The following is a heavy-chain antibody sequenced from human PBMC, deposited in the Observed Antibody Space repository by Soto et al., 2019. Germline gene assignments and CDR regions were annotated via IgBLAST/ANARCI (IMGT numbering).Heavy chain of an antibody. J-gene: IGHJ4*02. Sequence: SQTLSLTCTVSGASISSGGYYWSWIRQHPGKGLEWIGYIYYSGSTYYNPSLKSRVTISVDTSKNQFSLKLSSVTAADTAVYYCERVYRGAMARGVAFFYYFDYWGQGTLVTVSS. CDR2: IYYSGST. D-gene: IGHD3-10*01. CDR1: GASISSGGYY. V-gene: IGHV4-31*03. CDR3: ERVYRGAMARGVAFFYYFDY.